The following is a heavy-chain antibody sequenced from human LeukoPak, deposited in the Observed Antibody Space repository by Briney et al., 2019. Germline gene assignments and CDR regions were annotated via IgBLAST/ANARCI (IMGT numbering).Heavy chain of an antibody. J-gene: IGHJ5*02. CDR2: ISAYNGNT. Sequence: GASVKVSCKASGYTFTSYGISWVRQAPGQGLEWMGWISAYNGNTNYAQKLQGSVTMTTDTSTSTTYMELRSLRSDDTAVYYCARAPPYGDFWSGPIAGNWFDPWGQGTLVTVSS. D-gene: IGHD3-3*01. CDR3: ARAPPYGDFWSGPIAGNWFDP. CDR1: GYTFTSYG. V-gene: IGHV1-18*01.